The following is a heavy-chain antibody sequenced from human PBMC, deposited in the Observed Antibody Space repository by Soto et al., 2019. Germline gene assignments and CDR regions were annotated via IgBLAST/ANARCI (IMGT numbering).Heavy chain of an antibody. J-gene: IGHJ4*02. CDR2: INAGDGNT. D-gene: IGHD3-3*01. CDR1: GYTFTSYA. Sequence: QVQLEQSGAGVKKPGASVKVSCKASGYTFTSYAMHWVRQAPGQRLEWMGWINAGDGNTKYSQKFQGRVTLTRGTSASTVYMELSSLRSEDTAVYYCARDIIYDDHPRDYFDYWGQGTLVTVSS. CDR3: ARDIIYDDHPRDYFDY. V-gene: IGHV1-3*01.